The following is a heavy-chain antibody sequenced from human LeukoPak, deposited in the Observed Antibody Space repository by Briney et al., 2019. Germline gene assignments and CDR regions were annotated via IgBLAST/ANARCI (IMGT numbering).Heavy chain of an antibody. CDR2: IRSKANSYAT. D-gene: IGHD4-17*01. CDR3: AKCSVYGDSPYYFDY. V-gene: IGHV3-73*01. Sequence: GGSLKLSCAASGFTFSGSAMHWVRQASGKGLEWVGRIRSKANSYATAYAASVKGRFTISRDDSKNTLYLQMNSLRAEDTAVYYCAKCSVYGDSPYYFDYWGQGTLVTVSS. J-gene: IGHJ4*02. CDR1: GFTFSGSA.